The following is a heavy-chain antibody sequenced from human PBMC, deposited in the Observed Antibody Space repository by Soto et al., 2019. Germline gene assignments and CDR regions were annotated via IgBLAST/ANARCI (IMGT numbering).Heavy chain of an antibody. V-gene: IGHV3-7*04. CDR2: IKPDGSEK. CDR3: ARGDYYDTSGPFSDAFDI. Sequence: GGSLRLSCAASGFSFNTYWMSWVRQAPGKGLEWVANIKPDGSEKWYVDAVKGRFAISRDNPKNSLFLQMNSLRVEDTGVYYCARGDYYDTSGPFSDAFDIWGQGTMVTVSS. D-gene: IGHD3-22*01. CDR1: GFSFNTYW. J-gene: IGHJ3*02.